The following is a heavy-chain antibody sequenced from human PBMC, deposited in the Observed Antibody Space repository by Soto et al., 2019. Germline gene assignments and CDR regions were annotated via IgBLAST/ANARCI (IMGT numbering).Heavy chain of an antibody. J-gene: IGHJ5*02. CDR1: GYTFTGYY. Sequence: QVQLVQSGAEVMKPGASVKVSCKASGYTFTGYYMHWVRQAPRQGLEWMGWINPNSGGTNYAPKFQGKVTMTRDTSLSTAYMELSSLRSDDTAVYSCARAVAARPDLDWFDPWGQGTLVTVSA. CDR2: INPNSGGT. D-gene: IGHD6-6*01. V-gene: IGHV1-2*02. CDR3: ARAVAARPDLDWFDP.